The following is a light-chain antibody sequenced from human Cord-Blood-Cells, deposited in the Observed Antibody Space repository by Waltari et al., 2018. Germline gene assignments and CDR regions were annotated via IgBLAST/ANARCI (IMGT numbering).Light chain of an antibody. CDR3: QQYGSSPWT. V-gene: IGKV3-20*01. CDR1: QSVSSSY. J-gene: IGKJ1*01. Sequence: IVLTQAPGTLSLSPGERATISCRASQSVSSSYLTCYQQKPGQAPRLLIYGASSRATGIPGRFSGSGSGTDFTLTISSLEPEDFAVYYYQQYGSSPWTFGQGTKVEIK. CDR2: GAS.